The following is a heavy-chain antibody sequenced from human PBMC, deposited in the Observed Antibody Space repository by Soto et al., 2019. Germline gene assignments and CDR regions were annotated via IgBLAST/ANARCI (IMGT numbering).Heavy chain of an antibody. J-gene: IGHJ6*02. Sequence: ASVKVSCKASGYTFTGYYMHWVRQAPGQGLEWMGWINPNSGGTNYAQKFQGWVTMTRDTSISTAYMELSRLRSDDTAVYYCARLSGGCPYYYYGMDVWGQGTTVTVSS. CDR1: GYTFTGYY. CDR3: ARLSGGCPYYYYGMDV. V-gene: IGHV1-2*04. D-gene: IGHD2-15*01. CDR2: INPNSGGT.